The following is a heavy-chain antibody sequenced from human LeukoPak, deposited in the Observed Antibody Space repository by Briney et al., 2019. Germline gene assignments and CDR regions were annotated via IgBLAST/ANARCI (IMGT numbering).Heavy chain of an antibody. J-gene: IGHJ4*02. V-gene: IGHV4-61*01. CDR2: IYYSGST. CDR1: GGSVSSGSYY. D-gene: IGHD1-1*01. Sequence: SETLSLTCTVSGGSVSSGSYYWSWIRQPPGKGLEWIGYIYYSGSTDYNPSLKSRVTISVDTSKNQFSLKLSSVIAADTAVYYCARRERGSYFDYWGQGTLVTVSS. CDR3: ARRERGSYFDY.